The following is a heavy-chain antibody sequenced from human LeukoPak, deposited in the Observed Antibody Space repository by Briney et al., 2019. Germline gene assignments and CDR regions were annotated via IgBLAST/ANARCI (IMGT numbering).Heavy chain of an antibody. CDR3: ARDEVGATNNWFDP. CDR2: IYHSGST. CDR1: GYSISSGYY. V-gene: IGHV4-38-2*02. D-gene: IGHD1-26*01. Sequence: SETLSLTCTVSGYSISSGYYWGWIRQPPGKGLEWIGSIYHSGSTYYNPSLKSRVTISVDTSKNQFSLKLSSVTAADTAVYYCARDEVGATNNWFDPWGQGTLVTVSS. J-gene: IGHJ5*02.